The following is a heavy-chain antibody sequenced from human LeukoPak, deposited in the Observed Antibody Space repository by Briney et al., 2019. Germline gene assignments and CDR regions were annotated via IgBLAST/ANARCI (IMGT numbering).Heavy chain of an antibody. D-gene: IGHD2-15*01. J-gene: IGHJ5*02. Sequence: GVSLRLSCAASGFTFSSYSMNWVRQGPGKGLEWVSSISSSSSYIYYADSVKGRFTISRDNAKNSLYLQMNSLRAEDTAVYYCASRYCSGGSCYSGWGAGFDPWGQGTLVTVSS. CDR3: ASRYCSGGSCYSGWGAGFDP. CDR1: GFTFSSYS. V-gene: IGHV3-21*01. CDR2: ISSSSSYI.